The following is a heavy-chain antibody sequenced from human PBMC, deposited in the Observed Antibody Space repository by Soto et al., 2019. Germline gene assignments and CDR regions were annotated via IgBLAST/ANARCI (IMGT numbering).Heavy chain of an antibody. CDR1: GGSISSSSYY. D-gene: IGHD3-10*01. J-gene: IGHJ3*02. V-gene: IGHV4-39*01. CDR3: ASPYYYGSGSLSSHAFDI. Sequence: PSETLSLTCTVSGGSISSSSYYWGWIRQPPGKGLEWIGSIYYSGSTYYNPSLKSRVTISVDTSKNQFSLKLSSVTAADTAVYYCASPYYYGSGSLSSHAFDIWGQGTMVPVSS. CDR2: IYYSGST.